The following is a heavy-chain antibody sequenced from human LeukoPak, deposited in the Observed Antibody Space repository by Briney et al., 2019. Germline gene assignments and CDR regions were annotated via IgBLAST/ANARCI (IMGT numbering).Heavy chain of an antibody. CDR1: GGSISSYY. D-gene: IGHD1-26*01. Sequence: SEALSLTCTVSGGSISSYYLSWIRQPAGKGLEWIALIYTSGSTNYNASLMSRVSISVATSKNQLSLKLSSVTAADTAVFYCARENSGSYREFDYWGQGPLVTVSS. CDR2: IYTSGST. CDR3: ARENSGSYREFDY. V-gene: IGHV4-4*07. J-gene: IGHJ4*02.